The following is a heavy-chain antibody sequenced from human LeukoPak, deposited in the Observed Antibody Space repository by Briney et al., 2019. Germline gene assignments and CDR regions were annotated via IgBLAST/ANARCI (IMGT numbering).Heavy chain of an antibody. D-gene: IGHD2-8*01. J-gene: IGHJ4*02. CDR2: IEQDGSEK. CDR3: ARSGGYCTNGVCSVRY. CDR1: GFTFSSYW. Sequence: PGGSLRLSCAASGFTFSSYWMSWVRQAPGKGLEWVANIEQDGSEKYYVDSVKGRFTISRDNAKNSLYLQMNSLRAEDTAVYYCARSGGYCTNGVCSVRYWGQGTLVTVSS. V-gene: IGHV3-7*01.